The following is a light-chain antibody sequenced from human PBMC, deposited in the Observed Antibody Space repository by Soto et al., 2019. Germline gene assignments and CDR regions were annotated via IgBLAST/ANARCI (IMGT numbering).Light chain of an antibody. Sequence: EIVLTQSPATLSLSPGERATLSCRASQSVSSYLAWYQQKPGQAPRLLIYHASNRATGIPARFSGSGSETDFTLTISSLEPEDFADYYCQQRYSWPPITFGQGTRLEIK. J-gene: IGKJ5*01. CDR3: QQRYSWPPIT. CDR1: QSVSSY. V-gene: IGKV3-11*01. CDR2: HAS.